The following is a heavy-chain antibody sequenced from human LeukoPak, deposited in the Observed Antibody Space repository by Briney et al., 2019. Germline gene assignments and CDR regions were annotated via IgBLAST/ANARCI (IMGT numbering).Heavy chain of an antibody. CDR3: ATGGRWLQNPVFDY. CDR1: GYTLTELS. Sequence: ASVKVSCKVSGYTLTELSMHWVRQAPGKGLEWMGGFDPEDGETIYAQKFQGRVTMTEDTSTDTAYMELSSLRSEDTAVYYCATGGRWLQNPVFDYWGQGTLVTVSS. V-gene: IGHV1-24*01. D-gene: IGHD5-24*01. J-gene: IGHJ4*02. CDR2: FDPEDGET.